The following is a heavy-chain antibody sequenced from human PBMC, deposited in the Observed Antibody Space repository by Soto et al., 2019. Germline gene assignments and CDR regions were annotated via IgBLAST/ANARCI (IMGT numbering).Heavy chain of an antibody. V-gene: IGHV4-59*01. CDR1: GGSISSYY. CDR3: ASMRGGYDTSGYDY. J-gene: IGHJ4*02. Sequence: NPSETLSLTCTVSGGSISSYYWSWIRQPPGKGLEWIGYIYYSGSTNYNPSLKSRVTISVDTSKNQFSLKLSSVTAADTAVYYCASMRGGYDTSGYDYWGQGTLVTVSS. CDR2: IYYSGST. D-gene: IGHD3-22*01.